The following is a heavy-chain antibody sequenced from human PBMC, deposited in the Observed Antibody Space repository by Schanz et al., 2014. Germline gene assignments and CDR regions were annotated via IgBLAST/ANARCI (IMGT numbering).Heavy chain of an antibody. J-gene: IGHJ5*02. CDR3: ARGRVLES. Sequence: EVQLVESGGGLVKPGGSLRLSCAASGFTFSSYSMNWVRQAPGKGLEWVANIKKDGSEKYYVDSVKGRFTISRDNAKNSLFLQMNSLRPEDTAVYYCARGRVLESWGQGTLVTVSS. CDR2: IKKDGSEK. CDR1: GFTFSSYS. V-gene: IGHV3-7*01. D-gene: IGHD1-1*01.